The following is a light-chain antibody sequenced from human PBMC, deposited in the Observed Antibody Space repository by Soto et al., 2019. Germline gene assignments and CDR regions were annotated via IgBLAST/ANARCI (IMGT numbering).Light chain of an antibody. CDR2: EVS. Sequence: QSVLTQPASVSGSPAQSITMSCTGTSSDVGGYNYVSWYQQHPGKAPKLMIYEVSNRPSGVSNRFSGSKSGNTASLTISGLQAVDEADYYCTSYTSISLYVFGTGTKVTVL. V-gene: IGLV2-14*01. CDR3: TSYTSISLYV. J-gene: IGLJ1*01. CDR1: SSDVGGYNY.